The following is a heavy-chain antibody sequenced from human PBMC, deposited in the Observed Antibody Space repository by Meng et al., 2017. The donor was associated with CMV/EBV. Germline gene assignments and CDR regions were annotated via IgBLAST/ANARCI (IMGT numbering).Heavy chain of an antibody. D-gene: IGHD6-6*01. CDR2: INHSGST. V-gene: IGHV4-34*01. J-gene: IGHJ4*02. CDR3: ARGLSSSSFDY. Sequence: SCAVYGGSFSGYYWSWIRQPPGKGLEWIGEINHSGSTNYNPSLKSRVTISVDTSKNQFSLKLSSVTAADTAVYYCARGLSSSSFDYWGQGTLVTVSS. CDR1: GGSFSGYY.